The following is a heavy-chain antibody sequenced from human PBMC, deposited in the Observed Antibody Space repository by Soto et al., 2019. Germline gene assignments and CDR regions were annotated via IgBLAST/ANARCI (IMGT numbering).Heavy chain of an antibody. CDR2: IIPILGIA. CDR1: GGTFSSYT. Sequence: QVQLVQSGAEVKKPGSSVKVSCEASGGTFSSYTISWVRQAPGQGLEWMGRIIPILGIANYAQKFQGRVTITADKSTSTAYMELSSLRSEDTAVYYCARDHYGPADIVATTSKPSYYYYGMDVWGQGTTVTVSS. D-gene: IGHD5-12*01. J-gene: IGHJ6*02. CDR3: ARDHYGPADIVATTSKPSYYYYGMDV. V-gene: IGHV1-69*08.